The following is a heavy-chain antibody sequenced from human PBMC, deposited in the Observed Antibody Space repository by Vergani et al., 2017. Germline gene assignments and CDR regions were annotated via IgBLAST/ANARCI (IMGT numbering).Heavy chain of an antibody. V-gene: IGHV4-61*01. CDR1: GGSVSSGSYY. D-gene: IGHD6-19*01. J-gene: IGHJ6*03. CDR2: IYYSGST. CDR3: ARIVEQWLYLDTYYYMDV. Sequence: QVQLQESGPGLVKPSETLSLTCTVSGGSVSSGSYYWSWIRQPPGKGLEWIGSIYYSGSTNYNPSLKSRVTISVDTSKNQFSLKLSSVTAADTAVYYCARIVEQWLYLDTYYYMDVWGKGTTVTVSS.